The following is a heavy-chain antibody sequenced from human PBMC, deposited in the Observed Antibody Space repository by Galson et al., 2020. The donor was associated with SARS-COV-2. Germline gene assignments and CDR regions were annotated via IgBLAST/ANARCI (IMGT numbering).Heavy chain of an antibody. D-gene: IGHD5-18*01. Sequence: NSGGSLRLSCAASGFTFSSSSMNWVRQAPGKGLGWVSSISVTSTNTYYADSVKGRFTIPRDNAKNSLYLQMNSLGTEDTAVYYCTRERGYSYGYADYWGQGTLVTVSS. CDR2: ISVTSTNT. V-gene: IGHV3-21*06. CDR1: GFTFSSSS. J-gene: IGHJ4*02. CDR3: TRERGYSYGYADY.